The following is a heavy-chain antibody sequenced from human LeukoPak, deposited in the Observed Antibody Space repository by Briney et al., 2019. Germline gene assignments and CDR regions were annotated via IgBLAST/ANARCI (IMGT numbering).Heavy chain of an antibody. V-gene: IGHV3-7*01. CDR1: GFTFSSYW. J-gene: IGHJ4*02. D-gene: IGHD3-3*01. CDR2: IKQDGSEK. CDR3: AKDLRTTIFGPPFDY. Sequence: GGSLRLSCAASGFTFSSYWMSWVRQAPGKGLEWVGNIKQDGSEKYYVDSVKGRFTISRDNAKNSLYLQMNSLRAEDTAVYYCAKDLRTTIFGPPFDYWGQGTLVTVSS.